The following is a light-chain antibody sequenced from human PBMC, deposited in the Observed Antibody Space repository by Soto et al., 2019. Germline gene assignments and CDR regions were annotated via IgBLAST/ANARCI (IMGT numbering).Light chain of an antibody. V-gene: IGKV3-20*01. CDR3: QQYGSSPAT. CDR1: QSVSSSY. CDR2: GES. Sequence: EIVLTRSPGTLSLSPGESATLSCRASQSVSSSYLAWYQQKPGQAPRLLIYGESSRATGIPDRFSGSGSGTDLTLTISRLEPEDFAVYYCQQYGSSPATFGGGTKVDIK. J-gene: IGKJ4*01.